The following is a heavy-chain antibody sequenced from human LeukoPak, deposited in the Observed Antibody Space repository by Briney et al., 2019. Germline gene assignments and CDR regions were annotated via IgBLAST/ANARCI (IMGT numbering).Heavy chain of an antibody. CDR2: IKQDGSEK. V-gene: IGHV3-7*01. J-gene: IGHJ4*02. Sequence: PGGSLRLSCAASGFTFSSYWMSWVHQAPGKGLEWVANIKQDGSEKYYVDSVKGRFTISRDNAKNSLYLQMNSLRAEDTAVYYCARAYGSGSYYNWGQGTLVTVSS. CDR1: GFTFSSYW. D-gene: IGHD3-10*01. CDR3: ARAYGSGSYYN.